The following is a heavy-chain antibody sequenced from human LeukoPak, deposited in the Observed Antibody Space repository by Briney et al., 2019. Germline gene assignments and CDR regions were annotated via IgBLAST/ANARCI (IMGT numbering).Heavy chain of an antibody. D-gene: IGHD3-10*01. CDR2: INPNSGGT. J-gene: IGHJ4*02. V-gene: IGHV1-2*02. Sequence: ASVEVSCKASGYTFTGYYMHWVRQAPGQGLEWMGWINPNSGGTNYAQKFQGRVTITAGESTSTAYMELSSLRSGDTAVYYCATYYYGSGSYYKWGQGTLVTVSS. CDR1: GYTFTGYY. CDR3: ATYYYGSGSYYK.